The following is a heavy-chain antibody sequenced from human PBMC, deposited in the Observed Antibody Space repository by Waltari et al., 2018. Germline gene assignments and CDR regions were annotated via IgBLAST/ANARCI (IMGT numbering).Heavy chain of an antibody. J-gene: IGHJ2*01. D-gene: IGHD6-6*01. CDR1: SYD. Sequence: SYDMHWVRQATGKGLEWVSAIGTAGDTYYPGSVKGRFTISRENAKNSLYLQMNSLRAGDTAVYYCARVLVDSPGWYFDLWGRGTLVTVSS. V-gene: IGHV3-13*01. CDR3: ARVLVDSPGWYFDL. CDR2: IGTAGDT.